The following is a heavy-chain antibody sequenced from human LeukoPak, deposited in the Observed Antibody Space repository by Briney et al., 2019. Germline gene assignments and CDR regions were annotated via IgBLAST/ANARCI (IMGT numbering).Heavy chain of an antibody. J-gene: IGHJ4*02. CDR2: ISGGTT. D-gene: IGHD6-19*01. CDR3: SRGSGWLSVY. V-gene: IGHV3-49*03. Sequence: TGGSLRLSCTASGFTFGDYLMSWFCQAPGKGLEWIGFISGGTTEYAASVKGRSTISRDDSTSIAYLQMNSLTTEDTAVYYCSRGSGWLSVYWGQGTLVTVSS. CDR1: GFTFGDYL.